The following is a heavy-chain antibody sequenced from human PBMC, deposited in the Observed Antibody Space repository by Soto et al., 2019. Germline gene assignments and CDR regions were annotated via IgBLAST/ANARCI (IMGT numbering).Heavy chain of an antibody. J-gene: IGHJ4*02. CDR1: GGAFSDYY. CDR3: AGGSPSAWEPPFY. D-gene: IGHD1-26*01. Sequence: QVQLQQWGAGLLKPSETLSLTCAVYGGAFSDYYWSWIRQPPEKGLEWIGEIDRYGSTNYDPSLKSRVTISIETSKNQFSLKLTSVTAADTAIYYCAGGSPSAWEPPFYWGQGTLVTVSS. CDR2: IDRYGST. V-gene: IGHV4-34*01.